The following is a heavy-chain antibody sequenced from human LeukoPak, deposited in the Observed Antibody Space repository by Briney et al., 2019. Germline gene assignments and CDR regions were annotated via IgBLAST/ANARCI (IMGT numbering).Heavy chain of an antibody. CDR1: GFTFSDYW. Sequence: GGALRLSCVASGFTFSDYWMHWVRQAPGKGLVWVSRINSDGSSTSDADSVKGRFTISRDNAKNTVYLQMNSLRAEDTAVYYCARRSGALSLDYWGQGTLVTVSS. V-gene: IGHV3-74*01. J-gene: IGHJ4*02. CDR3: ARRSGALSLDY. CDR2: INSDGSST. D-gene: IGHD1-1*01.